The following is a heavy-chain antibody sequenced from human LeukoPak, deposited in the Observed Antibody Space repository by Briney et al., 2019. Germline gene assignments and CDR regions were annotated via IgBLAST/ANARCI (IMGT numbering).Heavy chain of an antibody. CDR3: ARTDSSGWYFGTFDP. J-gene: IGHJ5*02. Sequence: SETLSLTCTVSGDSISTSNSYWGWIRQPPGKGLEWIGSIYYSGSTYYNPSLKSRVTISVDTSKNQFSLKLSSVTAADTAVYYCARTDSSGWYFGTFDPWGQGTLVTVSS. CDR1: GDSISTSNSY. V-gene: IGHV4-39*07. D-gene: IGHD6-19*01. CDR2: IYYSGST.